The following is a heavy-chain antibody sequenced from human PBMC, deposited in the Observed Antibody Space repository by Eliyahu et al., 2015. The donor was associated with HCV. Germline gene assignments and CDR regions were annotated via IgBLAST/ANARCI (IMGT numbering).Heavy chain of an antibody. CDR2: IRNKVNSYTT. D-gene: IGHD3-10*01. CDR3: VRVGNYYGSGSQDY. CDR1: GFSFSXXY. Sequence: EVQLVESGGGXVQPGGSLRLSXXXSGFSFSXXYMDWXRQAPGKGLEWVGRIRNKVNSYTTEYAASVKGRFTVSRDDSKNSLYLQMNSLKTEDTAVYYCVRVGNYYGSGSQDYWGQGTLVTVSS. V-gene: IGHV3-72*01. J-gene: IGHJ4*02.